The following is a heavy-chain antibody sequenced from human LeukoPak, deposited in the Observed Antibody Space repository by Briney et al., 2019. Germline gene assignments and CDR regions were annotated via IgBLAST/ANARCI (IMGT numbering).Heavy chain of an antibody. CDR3: ARDSCLIKTCLDY. CDR1: GFIFSHFG. J-gene: IGHJ4*02. Sequence: PGGSLRLSCATSGFIFSHFGMHWVRQAPGKGLEWVAAIQSYGSQEYFADSVKGRSTISTSKSKSTMYLQIDTLRAEDTAVYYCARDSCLIKTCLDYWGQGTLVTVSS. V-gene: IGHV3-33*01. CDR2: IQSYGSQE. D-gene: IGHD3-10*01.